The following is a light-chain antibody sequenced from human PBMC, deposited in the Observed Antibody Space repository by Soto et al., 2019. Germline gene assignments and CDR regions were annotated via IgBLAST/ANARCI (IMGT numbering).Light chain of an antibody. J-gene: IGLJ3*02. V-gene: IGLV2-8*01. CDR3: ASYVGSDIWV. CDR2: EVS. CDR1: SSDVGAYKY. Sequence: QSALTQPPSASGSPGQSVTISCTGTSSDVGAYKYVSWYQQYPGKAPKLMIYEVSKRTSGVPDRFSGSKSGNTASLTVAGLHAEDEADYYCASYVGSDIWVFGGGTKLTVL.